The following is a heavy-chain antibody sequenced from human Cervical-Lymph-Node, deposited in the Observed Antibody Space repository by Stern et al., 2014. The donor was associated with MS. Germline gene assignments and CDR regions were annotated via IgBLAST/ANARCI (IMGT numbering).Heavy chain of an antibody. D-gene: IGHD1-1*01. CDR3: ARDNDDNGMDV. V-gene: IGHV1-69*01. Sequence: VQLVESGAEVKKPGSSVKVSCTASGDTFINFGISWVRQAPGHGLEWSGGFIPLFGTTEYVEKFQGRLTINADESATTVYMELSSLRSEDTAVYYCARDNDDNGMDVWGQGTTVIVSS. J-gene: IGHJ6*02. CDR2: FIPLFGTT. CDR1: GDTFINFG.